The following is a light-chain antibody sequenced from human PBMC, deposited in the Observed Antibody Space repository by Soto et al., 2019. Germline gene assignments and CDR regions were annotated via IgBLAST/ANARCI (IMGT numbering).Light chain of an antibody. V-gene: IGKV3-20*01. CDR3: QQYGSSGT. Sequence: EIELTLSPGAVSLSRRERGTLWCMSSQSVSNNYLAWYQQKPGQAPRLLIYGASNRATGIPDRFSGSGSGTDFTLTISRLEPEDFAVYYCQQYGSSGTFGQGTKVDIK. CDR2: GAS. J-gene: IGKJ1*01. CDR1: QSVSNNY.